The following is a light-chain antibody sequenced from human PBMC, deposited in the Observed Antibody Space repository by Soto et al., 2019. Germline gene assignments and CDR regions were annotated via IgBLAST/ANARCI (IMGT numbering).Light chain of an antibody. V-gene: IGLV1-47*01. CDR3: AAWDDNGHGRV. CDR2: RND. CDR1: ASNLGGNY. Sequence: QSVLTQPPSASGAPGQRVTISCSGSASNLGGNYVYWYQQHPGTAPKLVIYRNDQRPSGVTDRISGSKSGTSASLAISGLRSEDEADYFCAAWDDNGHGRVFGGGTKLTVL. J-gene: IGLJ3*02.